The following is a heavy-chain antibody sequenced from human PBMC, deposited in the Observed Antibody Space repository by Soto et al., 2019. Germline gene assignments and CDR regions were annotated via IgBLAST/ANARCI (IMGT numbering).Heavy chain of an antibody. J-gene: IGHJ4*02. Sequence: PSQTLSLTCAISGDSVSSNSAAWNWIRQSPSRGLEWLGRTYYRSKWYNDYAVSVKSRITINPDTSKNQFSLQLNSVTPEDTAVYYCASTAGSRWELLGPFDYWGQGTLVTVS. CDR1: GDSVSSNSAA. D-gene: IGHD1-26*01. V-gene: IGHV6-1*01. CDR3: ASTAGSRWELLGPFDY. CDR2: TYYRSKWYN.